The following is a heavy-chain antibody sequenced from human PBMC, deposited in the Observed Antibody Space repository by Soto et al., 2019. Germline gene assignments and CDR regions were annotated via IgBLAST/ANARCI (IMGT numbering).Heavy chain of an antibody. CDR2: INPSGGGT. J-gene: IGHJ4*02. D-gene: IGHD3-3*02. CDR1: GYTFLDFY. CDR3: ARAKPFSAGY. V-gene: IGHV1-46*01. Sequence: QVQLVQSGTEVKKPGASVKVSCKASGYTFLDFYIHWVRQAPGQGLEWMGFINPSGGGTTYAQQFQGRLTMTRDTSTSTVYMELISLRSEDTAIYYCARAKPFSAGYWGQGTLVT.